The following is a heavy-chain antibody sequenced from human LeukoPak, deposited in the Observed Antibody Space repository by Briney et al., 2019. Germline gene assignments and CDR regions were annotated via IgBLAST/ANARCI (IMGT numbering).Heavy chain of an antibody. CDR3: ASRPAIAAAGY. CDR2: ISTSGTII. CDR1: GFTLSGYE. D-gene: IGHD6-13*01. J-gene: IGHJ4*02. V-gene: IGHV3-48*03. Sequence: SGGSLRLSCAASGFTLSGYEMNWVRQAPGKGLEWVSYISTSGTIIYYADSVKGRFTISRDNAKNSLYLQMNSLRAEDTAVYYCASRPAIAAAGYWGRGTLVTVSS.